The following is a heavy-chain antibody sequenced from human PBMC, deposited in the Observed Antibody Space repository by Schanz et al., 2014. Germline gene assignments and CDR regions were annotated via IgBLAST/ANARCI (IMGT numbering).Heavy chain of an antibody. Sequence: EVQLVESGGDLVQPGGSLRLSCSASGFTFSTFAMHWVRQAPGKGLEWVARINSVGSNTDYADSVTGRFTISRDNAKNSLFLQMNSLRPEDTAVYYCARGRVLESWGQGTLVTVPS. CDR1: GFTFSTFA. V-gene: IGHV3-74*02. J-gene: IGHJ5*02. D-gene: IGHD1-1*01. CDR2: INSVGSNT. CDR3: ARGRVLES.